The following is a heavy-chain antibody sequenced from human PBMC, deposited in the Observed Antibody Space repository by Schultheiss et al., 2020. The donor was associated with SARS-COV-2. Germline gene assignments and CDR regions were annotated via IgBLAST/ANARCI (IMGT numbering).Heavy chain of an antibody. CDR2: IYYSGST. CDR1: GGSISSYY. V-gene: IGHV4-59*01. Sequence: SETLSLTCTVSGGSISSYYWSWIRQPPGKGLEWIGYIYYSGSTNYNPSLKSRVTISVDTSKNQFSLKLSSVTAADTAVYYCARGNFDWLYSDYWGQGTLVTVSS. CDR3: ARGNFDWLYSDY. J-gene: IGHJ4*02. D-gene: IGHD3-9*01.